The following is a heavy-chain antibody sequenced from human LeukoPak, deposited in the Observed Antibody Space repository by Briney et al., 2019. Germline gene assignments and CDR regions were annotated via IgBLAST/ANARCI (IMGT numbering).Heavy chain of an antibody. CDR3: AKDRRFRSSWYFGWYFDY. V-gene: IGHV3-30*18. J-gene: IGHJ4*02. D-gene: IGHD6-13*01. Sequence: PGRSLRLSCAASGFTFSSYGMRWVRQAPGKGLEWVAVISYDGSNKYCADSVKGRFTISRDNSKNTLYLQMNSLRAEDTAVYYCAKDRRFRSSWYFGWYFDYWGQGTLVTVSS. CDR1: GFTFSSYG. CDR2: ISYDGSNK.